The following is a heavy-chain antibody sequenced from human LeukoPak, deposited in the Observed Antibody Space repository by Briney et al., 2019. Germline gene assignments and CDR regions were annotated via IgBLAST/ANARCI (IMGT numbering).Heavy chain of an antibody. CDR1: GGSISSGGYY. CDR3: ARDRNYYGMDV. CDR2: TYYSGST. V-gene: IGHV4-31*03. J-gene: IGHJ6*02. Sequence: SETLSLTCTVSGGSISSGGYYWRWIRQYPGKGLEWIGYTYYSGSTYYNPSLKSRVTISVDTSKNQFSLKLSSVTAADTAVYYCARDRNYYGMDVWGQGTTVTVSS.